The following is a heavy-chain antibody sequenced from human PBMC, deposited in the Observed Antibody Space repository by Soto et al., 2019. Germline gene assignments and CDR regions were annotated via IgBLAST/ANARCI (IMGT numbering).Heavy chain of an antibody. D-gene: IGHD5-12*01. V-gene: IGHV3-66*01. J-gene: IGHJ4*02. CDR1: GFTFSTYS. CDR3: ARDLSGYVPFDY. Sequence: GGSLRLSCAASGFTFSTYSMNWVRQAPGKGLEWVSVIYSGGSTYYADSVKGRFTISRDNSKNTLYLQMNSLRAEDTALYYCARDLSGYVPFDYWGQGTLVTVSS. CDR2: IYSGGST.